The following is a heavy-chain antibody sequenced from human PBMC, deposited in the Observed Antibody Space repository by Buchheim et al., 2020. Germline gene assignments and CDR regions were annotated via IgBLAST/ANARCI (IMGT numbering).Heavy chain of an antibody. J-gene: IGHJ6*02. Sequence: EVQLVESGGGLVQPGGSLRLSCAASGFTFSPYWMYWVRQAPGKGLVWVSHTNSDGRSTTYADSVKGRFTISRDKAKNTLYLQMNSLRAEDTAVYYCARGDYFGMDVWGQGTT. D-gene: IGHD3-10*01. CDR2: TNSDGRST. CDR1: GFTFSPYW. V-gene: IGHV3-74*01. CDR3: ARGDYFGMDV.